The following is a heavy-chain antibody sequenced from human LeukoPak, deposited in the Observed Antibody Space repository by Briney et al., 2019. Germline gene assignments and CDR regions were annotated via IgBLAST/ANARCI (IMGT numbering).Heavy chain of an antibody. CDR2: IYTSGST. V-gene: IGHV4-4*07. CDR3: ARESYSSSYLFDF. J-gene: IGHJ4*02. CDR1: GGSISSYY. D-gene: IGHD6-6*01. Sequence: SETLSLTCTVSGGSISSYYWNWIRQPAGKGLEWIGRIYTSGSTNYNPSLKSRVTVSVDTSKSQISLKVNSVTAADTAVYFCARESYSSSYLFDFWGQGTLVTVSS.